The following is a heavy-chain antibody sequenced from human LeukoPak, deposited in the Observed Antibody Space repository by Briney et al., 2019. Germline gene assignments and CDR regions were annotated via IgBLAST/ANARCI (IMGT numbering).Heavy chain of an antibody. D-gene: IGHD6-19*01. CDR1: GFTFSNYG. CDR2: ISYDGTNK. CDR3: AKRGTYSSGWYGMDV. Sequence: PGGSLRLSCAASGFTFSNYGIHWVRQAPGKGLEWVAVISYDGTNKYYADSVKGRFTISRDNSKNTLYLQMDSLRAEDTAVYYRAKRGTYSSGWYGMDVWGQGTTVTVSS. V-gene: IGHV3-30*18. J-gene: IGHJ6*02.